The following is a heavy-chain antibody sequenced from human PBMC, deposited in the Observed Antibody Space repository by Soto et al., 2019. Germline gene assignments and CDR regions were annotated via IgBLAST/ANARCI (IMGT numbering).Heavy chain of an antibody. CDR3: ARGYYDSRGQSNTFDI. CDR2: VYYSGST. V-gene: IGHV4-59*01. D-gene: IGHD3-22*01. J-gene: IGHJ3*02. Sequence: SETLSLTCTVSGASISSSYWSWIRQSPRKGLEWIGYVYYSGSTNYNPSLKSRVTISVDTSKNQFSLKLSSVTAADTAVYYCARGYYDSRGQSNTFDIWGQGTMVTVSS. CDR1: GASISSSY.